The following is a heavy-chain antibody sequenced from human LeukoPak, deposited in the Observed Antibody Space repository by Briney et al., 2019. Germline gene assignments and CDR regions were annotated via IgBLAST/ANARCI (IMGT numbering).Heavy chain of an antibody. D-gene: IGHD3-10*01. CDR2: ITPNSGVT. CDR1: GYTFIGYY. Sequence: GASVKVSCKASGYTFIGYYMHWVRQAPGQGLEGMGWITPNSGVTNYVQKFQGRVTMSRDTSLSTAYMELSRLRSDDTAVYYCARTMVRGVIFDYWGQGTLVTVSS. CDR3: ARTMVRGVIFDY. J-gene: IGHJ4*02. V-gene: IGHV1-2*02.